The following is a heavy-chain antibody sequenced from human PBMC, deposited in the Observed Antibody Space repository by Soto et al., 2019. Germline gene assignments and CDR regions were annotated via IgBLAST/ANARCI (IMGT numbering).Heavy chain of an antibody. CDR1: GGSISRGGYY. Sequence: SETLSLTCTVSGGSISRGGYYWSWIRQHPGKGLEWIGYIYYSGSTYYNPSLKSRVTISVDTSKNQFSLKLSSVTAADTAVYFCARVIAVALFGIFDYWGQGTLVTVSS. V-gene: IGHV4-31*03. CDR3: ARVIAVALFGIFDY. J-gene: IGHJ4*02. D-gene: IGHD6-19*01. CDR2: IYYSGST.